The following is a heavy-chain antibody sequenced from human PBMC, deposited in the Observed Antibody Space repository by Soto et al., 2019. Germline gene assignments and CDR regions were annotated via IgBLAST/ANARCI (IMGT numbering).Heavy chain of an antibody. V-gene: IGHV1-69*02. Sequence: QVQLMQSGAEVKKPGSSVKVSCKASGGSFSRQSITWVRQAPGQGLEWMGRLVPFLGITNYAQTFQGRVTLSADNSATTAYMERSSLTSEDSAVYFCARGKEQLGTGFFDLWGRGTLVAVST. CDR2: LVPFLGIT. CDR3: ARGKEQLGTGFFDL. J-gene: IGHJ2*01. D-gene: IGHD1-1*01. CDR1: GGSFSRQS.